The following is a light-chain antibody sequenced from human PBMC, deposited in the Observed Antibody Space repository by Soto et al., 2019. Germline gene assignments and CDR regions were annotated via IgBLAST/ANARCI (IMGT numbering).Light chain of an antibody. J-gene: IGLJ1*01. V-gene: IGLV2-11*01. CDR2: DVN. Sequence: QSVLTQPRSVSGSPGQSVTISCTGTSSDVGAYNFVSWYQQHPGEAPKLMIYDVNRRPSGVPNRFSASKSGNTASLTISGLQTEDEADYYCSSYTGGNPSYVFGTGTKVTVL. CDR1: SSDVGAYNF. CDR3: SSYTGGNPSYV.